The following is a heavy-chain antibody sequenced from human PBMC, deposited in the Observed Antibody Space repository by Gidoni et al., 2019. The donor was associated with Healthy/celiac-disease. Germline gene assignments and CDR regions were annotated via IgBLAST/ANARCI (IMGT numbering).Heavy chain of an antibody. CDR1: GFTFSSYA. CDR3: AKDLPYYYDSSGYSIY. J-gene: IGHJ4*02. V-gene: IGHV3-23*01. Sequence: EVQLLESGGGLVQPGGSLRLSSAASGFTFSSYAMSWVRQAPGKGLEWGSAISGSGGSTYYADSVKGRFTISRDNSKNTLYLQMNSLRAEDTAVYYCAKDLPYYYDSSGYSIYWGQGTLVTVSS. D-gene: IGHD3-22*01. CDR2: ISGSGGST.